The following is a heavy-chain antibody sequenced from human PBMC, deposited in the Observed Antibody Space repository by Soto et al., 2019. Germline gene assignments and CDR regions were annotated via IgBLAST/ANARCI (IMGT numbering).Heavy chain of an antibody. V-gene: IGHV4-4*02. J-gene: IGHJ6*03. CDR3: ATSYDILTHYMDV. CDR2: IYHSGST. CDR1: SGSISSSNW. D-gene: IGHD3-9*01. Sequence: QVQLQESGPGLVKPSGTLSLTCAVSSGSISSSNWWSWVRQPPGKGLEWIGEIYHSGSTNYNPSLKRRVSISVDKSKNQFSLKLSSVTAADTAVYYCATSYDILTHYMDVWGKGTTVTVSS.